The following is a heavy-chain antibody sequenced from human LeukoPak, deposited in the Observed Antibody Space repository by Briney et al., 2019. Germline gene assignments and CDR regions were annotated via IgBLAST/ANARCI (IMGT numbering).Heavy chain of an antibody. Sequence: GASVKVSCKASGYTFTSYDINWVRQATGQGLEWMGWMNPNSGNTGYAQKFQGRVTMTRNTSISTAYMELSSLRSEDTAVYYCVRAPGGYYYDSSGYPDYWGQGSLVTVSS. V-gene: IGHV1-8*01. CDR1: GYTFTSYD. CDR3: VRAPGGYYYDSSGYPDY. D-gene: IGHD3-22*01. CDR2: MNPNSGNT. J-gene: IGHJ4*02.